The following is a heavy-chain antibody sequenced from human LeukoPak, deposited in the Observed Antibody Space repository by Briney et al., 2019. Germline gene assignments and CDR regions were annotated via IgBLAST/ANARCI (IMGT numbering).Heavy chain of an antibody. CDR2: ISAYSDNT. CDR1: GHTSTKYG. V-gene: IGHV1-18*01. D-gene: IGHD3-22*01. J-gene: IGHJ4*02. CDR3: VKEGYDRGGYYGH. Sequence: GASVKVFCKASGHTSTKYGVSWVRQAPGQGLEWMGWISAYSDNTDYAPKFQGRITVTKDPSTDTAYMELRSLRPDDTAVYYCVKEGYDRGGYYGHWGQGALVTVSS.